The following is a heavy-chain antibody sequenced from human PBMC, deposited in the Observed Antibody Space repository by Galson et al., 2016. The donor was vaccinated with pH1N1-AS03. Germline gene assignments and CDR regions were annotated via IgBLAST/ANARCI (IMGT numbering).Heavy chain of an antibody. D-gene: IGHD6-19*01. CDR3: AKVGVEISSGWYGRFDF. CDR1: GYSFISYA. J-gene: IGHJ4*02. Sequence: SVKVSCKASGYSFISYAIHWVRQAPGQRPEWMGWLNTGTGDTIYSQKFQDRVTITRDTPASTAYMELRRLRSEDTDVYYCAKVGVEISSGWYGRFDFWGQGTLVTVSS. V-gene: IGHV1-3*04. CDR2: LNTGTGDT.